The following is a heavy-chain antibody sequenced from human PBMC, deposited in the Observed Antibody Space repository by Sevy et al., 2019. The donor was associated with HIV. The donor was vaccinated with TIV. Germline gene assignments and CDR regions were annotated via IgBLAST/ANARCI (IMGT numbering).Heavy chain of an antibody. V-gene: IGHV1-18*01. CDR2: ISAYNGNT. CDR3: ARGYYHNWNNAMGY. J-gene: IGHJ4*02. D-gene: IGHD1-20*01. CDR1: GYTFTSYG. Sequence: ASVKVSCKASGYTFTSYGISWVRQAPGQGLEWMGWISAYNGNTNYAQKLQGRVSMTTDTSTSTAYMELRSLRSDDTAVYYCARGYYHNWNNAMGYWGQGTLVTVSS.